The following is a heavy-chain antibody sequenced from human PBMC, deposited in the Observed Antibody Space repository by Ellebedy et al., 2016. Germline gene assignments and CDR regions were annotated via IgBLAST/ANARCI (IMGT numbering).Heavy chain of an antibody. D-gene: IGHD4/OR15-4a*01. CDR1: GFTFNDYA. V-gene: IGHV3-9*01. CDR3: AKGTMDYFYH. Sequence: SLKISXAGSGFTFNDYALHWVRQAPGKGLEWVSGISWDSAVIGYGGSVKGRFTISKDSAKNHLYLQMNSLRPEDTAFYYCAKGTMDYFYHWGQGTLVTVSS. CDR2: ISWDSAVI. J-gene: IGHJ4*02.